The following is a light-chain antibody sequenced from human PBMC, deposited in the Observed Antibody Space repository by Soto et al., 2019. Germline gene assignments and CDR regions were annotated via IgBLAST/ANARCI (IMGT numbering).Light chain of an antibody. V-gene: IGLV1-51*01. J-gene: IGLJ2*01. CDR3: GTWDSSLSAVV. CDR1: SSNIGDNY. Sequence: QSVLTQPPSVSAAPRQKVTISCSGSSSNIGDNYVSWYQQVPGTAPKLLIYDISKRPSGIPDRFSGSNSGTSATLGITGLQTGDEADYYCGTWDSSLSAVVFGGGTKVTVL. CDR2: DIS.